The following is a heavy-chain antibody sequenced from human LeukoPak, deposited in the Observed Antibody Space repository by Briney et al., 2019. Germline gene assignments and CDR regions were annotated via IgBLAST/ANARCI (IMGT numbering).Heavy chain of an antibody. V-gene: IGHV3-23*01. CDR2: ISGNGGGT. D-gene: IGHD6-13*01. Sequence: GGSLRLSCAASGFTFSSYAMSWAPQAPGQGLEWVSGISGNGGGTYYADSVKGRFTISRDNSKNTLYLQMNSLRAEDTAVYYCAKSFGYSRSWFDYWGQGTLVTVSS. CDR3: AKSFGYSRSWFDY. CDR1: GFTFSSYA. J-gene: IGHJ4*02.